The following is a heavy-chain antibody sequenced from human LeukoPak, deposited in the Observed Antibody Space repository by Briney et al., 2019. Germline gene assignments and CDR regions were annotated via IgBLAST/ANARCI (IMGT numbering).Heavy chain of an antibody. V-gene: IGHV1-2*02. J-gene: IGHJ4*02. D-gene: IGHD3-10*01. CDR2: IHPNNGDT. CDR3: ARDGPAQMVDLDY. Sequence: DSVKASCKASGYTFSGTGWYLYWLRQAPGQGLECMGWIHPNNGDTAYAQKFEGRVAMTRDTSISTAYMELRRLRPDDTAVYFCARDGPAQMVDLDYWGQGTLVTVSS. CDR1: GYTFSGTGWY.